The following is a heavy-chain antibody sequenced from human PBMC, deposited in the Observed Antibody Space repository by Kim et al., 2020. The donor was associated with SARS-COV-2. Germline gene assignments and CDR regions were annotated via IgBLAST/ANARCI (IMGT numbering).Heavy chain of an antibody. CDR1: GDSISSYY. CDR3: ARGGWSLDY. Sequence: SETLSLTCTVSGDSISSYYWSWIRQPPGKGLEWIGYTHDSGSTKYNPSLKSRVTLSVDTSRNQFYLTLSSVTAADTAVYYCARGGWSLDYWGQGTLVTVSS. J-gene: IGHJ4*02. CDR2: THDSGST. V-gene: IGHV4-59*01. D-gene: IGHD6-19*01.